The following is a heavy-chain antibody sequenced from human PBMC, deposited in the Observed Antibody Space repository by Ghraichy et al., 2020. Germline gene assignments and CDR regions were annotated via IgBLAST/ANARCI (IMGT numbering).Heavy chain of an antibody. CDR3: AKDYGGNPFDY. J-gene: IGHJ4*02. V-gene: IGHV3-23*01. Sequence: ESLNISCAGSGFTFSNYAMSWVRQAPGKGLEWISVVSGSGGYIYYADSVKGRFTISRDNSKTTLYLQMNGLRAEDTAVYYCAKDYGGNPFDYWGQGALVTVSS. CDR1: GFTFSNYA. CDR2: VSGSGGYI. D-gene: IGHD4-23*01.